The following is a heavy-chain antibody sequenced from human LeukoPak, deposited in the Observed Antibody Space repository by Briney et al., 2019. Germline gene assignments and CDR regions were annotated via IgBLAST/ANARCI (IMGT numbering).Heavy chain of an antibody. CDR3: ARVAELGYCSSTSCYTVYYYYYMDV. CDR2: IKQDGSEK. V-gene: IGHV3-7*01. D-gene: IGHD2-2*02. J-gene: IGHJ6*03. Sequence: GGSLRLSCAASGFTISSYWMSWVRQAPGKGLEWVANIKQDGSEKYYVDSVKGRFTISRDNAKNSLYLQMNSLRAEDAAVYYCARVAELGYCSSTSCYTVYYYYYMDVWAKGPRSPSP. CDR1: GFTISSYW.